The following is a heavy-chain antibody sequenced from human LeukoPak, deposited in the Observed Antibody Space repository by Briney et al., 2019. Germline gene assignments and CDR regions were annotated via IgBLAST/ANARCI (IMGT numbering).Heavy chain of an antibody. V-gene: IGHV4-34*01. D-gene: IGHD2-2*02. CDR3: ARGGGPRYCSSTICYTGITFKGYYYYMDV. CDR1: GGSFSGYY. Sequence: PSETLSLTCAVYGGSFSGYYWSWIRQPPGKGLEWIGEINHSGSTNYNPSLKSRVTISVDTSKNQFSLKLSSVTAADTAVYYCARGGGPRYCSSTICYTGITFKGYYYYMDVWGKGTTVTVSS. J-gene: IGHJ6*03. CDR2: INHSGST.